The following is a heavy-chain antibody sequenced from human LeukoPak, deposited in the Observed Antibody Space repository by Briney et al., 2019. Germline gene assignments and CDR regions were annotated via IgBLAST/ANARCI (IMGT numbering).Heavy chain of an antibody. CDR2: ISSSSSYI. CDR3: ARGPPRAYRTDY. V-gene: IGHV3-21*01. CDR1: GFTFSSNS. Sequence: GRSLRLSCAASGFTFSSNSMSWVRQAPGKGLEWVSSISSSSSYIYYADSVQGRFTISRDDAKNSLYLQMNSLRAEDTAVYYCARGPPRAYRTDYWGQGTLVTVSS. D-gene: IGHD1-26*01. J-gene: IGHJ4*02.